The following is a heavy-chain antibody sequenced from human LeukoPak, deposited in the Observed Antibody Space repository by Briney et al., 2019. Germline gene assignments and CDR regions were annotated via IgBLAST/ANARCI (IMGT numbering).Heavy chain of an antibody. Sequence: ASVKVSCKASGYTFTGYYMHWVREATGQGLEWMGWINPNSGGTNYAQKFQGRVTMTRDTSISTAYMELSRLRSDDTAVYYCARDHASSGWYAGYYFDYWGQGTLVTVSS. CDR2: INPNSGGT. D-gene: IGHD6-19*01. CDR1: GYTFTGYY. CDR3: ARDHASSGWYAGYYFDY. J-gene: IGHJ4*02. V-gene: IGHV1-2*02.